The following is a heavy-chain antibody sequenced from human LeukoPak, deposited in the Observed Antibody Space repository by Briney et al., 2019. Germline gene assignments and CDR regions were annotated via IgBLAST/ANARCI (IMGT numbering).Heavy chain of an antibody. CDR2: INAGNGDT. Sequence: GASVKVSCKASGYTFTKYVVHWVRRAPGQRPEWMGWINAGNGDTKYSQNFQDRVTITRDTSANTAYMELSSLTSEDTALYYCARDDCGDTCYPGGYWGQGTLVTVSS. CDR1: GYTFTKYV. V-gene: IGHV1-3*01. CDR3: ARDDCGDTCYPGGY. J-gene: IGHJ4*02. D-gene: IGHD2-21*01.